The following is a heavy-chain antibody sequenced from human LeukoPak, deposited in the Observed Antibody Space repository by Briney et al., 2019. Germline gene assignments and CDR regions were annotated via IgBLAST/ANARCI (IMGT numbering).Heavy chain of an antibody. D-gene: IGHD4-17*01. CDR3: ARGTESHDYGERGWFDP. Sequence: PSETLSLTCAVYGGSFSGYYWSWIRQPPGKGLEWIGEINHSGSINYNPSLKSRVTISVDTSRNQFSLKLSSVTAADTAVYYCARGTESHDYGERGWFDPWGQGTLVTVSS. J-gene: IGHJ5*02. CDR2: INHSGSI. CDR1: GGSFSGYY. V-gene: IGHV4-34*01.